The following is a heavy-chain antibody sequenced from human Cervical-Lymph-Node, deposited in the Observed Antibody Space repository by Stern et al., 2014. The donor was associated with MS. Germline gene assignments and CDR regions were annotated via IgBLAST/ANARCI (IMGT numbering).Heavy chain of an antibody. V-gene: IGHV1-46*01. D-gene: IGHD2-21*01. CDR3: ARDVARKYYFDS. Sequence: QEQLAEAGPEVKKPGASVRVSCKASGYTFTRHYMHWVRKAPGQGLEWMGLINPSTGSSIYAQRFQGRVAMTRDTSSTTVYLELSSLTSEETALYYCARDVARKYYFDSWGQGTLVTVSS. J-gene: IGHJ4*02. CDR2: INPSTGSS. CDR1: GYTFTRHY.